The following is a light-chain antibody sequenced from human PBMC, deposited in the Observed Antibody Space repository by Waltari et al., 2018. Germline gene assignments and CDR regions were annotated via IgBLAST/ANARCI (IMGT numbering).Light chain of an antibody. V-gene: IGKV3-15*01. CDR2: SAS. CDR3: QQYNNWPLT. J-gene: IGKJ4*01. CDR1: QSISSH. Sequence: ETVMTQSPATLSALPGERVTLSCGASQSISSHVAWYQQKPGQPPRLVIYSASSRATGVPVRFSCSGSGTDFTLTISNLQSEDFAVYYCQQYNNWPLTFGGGTKVEL.